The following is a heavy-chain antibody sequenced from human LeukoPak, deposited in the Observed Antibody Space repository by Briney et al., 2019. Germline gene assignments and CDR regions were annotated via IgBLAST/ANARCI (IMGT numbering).Heavy chain of an antibody. J-gene: IGHJ4*02. CDR3: ARDEGPYSGYAKGDY. Sequence: GGSLRLSCAASGFTFSSYAMHWVRQAPGKGLEWVSSISSSSSYIYYADSVKGRFTISRDNAKNSLYLQMNSLRAEDTAVYYCARDEGPYSGYAKGDYWGQGTLVTVSS. CDR2: ISSSSSYI. CDR1: GFTFSSYA. D-gene: IGHD5-12*01. V-gene: IGHV3-21*01.